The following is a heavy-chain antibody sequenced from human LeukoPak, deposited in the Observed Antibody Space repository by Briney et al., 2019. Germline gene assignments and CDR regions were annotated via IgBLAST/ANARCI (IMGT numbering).Heavy chain of an antibody. Sequence: ASVTVSFTASGYTFTVYYMHWVRPAPGQGLEWVGIINPSGGSTSYAQKFQGRVTMTRDTSTSTVYMELSSLRSEDTAVYYCARVSADSSSHYYYYGMDVWGQGTTVTVSS. J-gene: IGHJ6*02. CDR1: GYTFTVYY. V-gene: IGHV1-46*01. D-gene: IGHD6-19*01. CDR3: ARVSADSSSHYYYYGMDV. CDR2: INPSGGST.